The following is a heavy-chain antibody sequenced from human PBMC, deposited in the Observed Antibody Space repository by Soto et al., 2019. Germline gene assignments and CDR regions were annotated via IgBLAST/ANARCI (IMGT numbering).Heavy chain of an antibody. CDR3: ARDTLSYSGCGYAFDF. J-gene: IGHJ3*01. Sequence: QVHLVESGGGVVQPGRSLRLSCAASGFTFSRYGMNWVRQAPGKGLEWVAGIGHDGSAKYYADSVKGRLTISRDNSKNNMNVLKKSLRVEDTAVYYCARDTLSYSGCGYAFDFWGQGTLVTVSS. CDR1: GFTFSRYG. V-gene: IGHV3-33*01. CDR2: IGHDGSAK. D-gene: IGHD5-12*01.